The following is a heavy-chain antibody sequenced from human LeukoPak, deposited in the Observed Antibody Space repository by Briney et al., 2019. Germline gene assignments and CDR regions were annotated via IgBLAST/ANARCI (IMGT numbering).Heavy chain of an antibody. CDR1: GFTFSNYA. CDR3: AKEWWEPTRDDYFDY. D-gene: IGHD1-26*01. Sequence: GGPLTLSCAASGFTFSNYAMSWVRQAPGKGLEWVSVINCSGVITYYADSVKGRFTISRDNSKNTLYLQMNSLRAEDTAVYYCAKEWWEPTRDDYFDYWGQGTLVTVSS. CDR2: INCSGVIT. V-gene: IGHV3-23*01. J-gene: IGHJ4*02.